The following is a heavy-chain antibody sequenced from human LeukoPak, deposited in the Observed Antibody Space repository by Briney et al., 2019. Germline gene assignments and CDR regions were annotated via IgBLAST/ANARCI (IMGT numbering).Heavy chain of an antibody. V-gene: IGHV3-30*18. CDR2: ISYDGGNK. CDR3: AKTGPALGPRPKGIADYHYYFDY. J-gene: IGHJ4*02. Sequence: PGRSLRLSCAASGFTFSSYGMHWVRQAPGKGLEWVAVISYDGGNKYYADSVKGRFTISRDNSKNTLYLQMNSLRAEDTAVYYCAKTGPALGPRPKGIADYHYYFDYWGQGTLVTVSS. D-gene: IGHD6-13*01. CDR1: GFTFSSYG.